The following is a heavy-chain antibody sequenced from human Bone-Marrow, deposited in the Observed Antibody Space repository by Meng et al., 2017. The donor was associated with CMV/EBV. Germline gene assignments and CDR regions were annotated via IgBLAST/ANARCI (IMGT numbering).Heavy chain of an antibody. Sequence: SETLSLTCTVSGGSISSSSYYWGWIRQPPGKGLEWIGSIYYSGSTYYNPSLKSRVTISVDTSKNQFSLKLSSVTAADTAVYYCARDPGVGLDYWGQGKRVTGSS. V-gene: IGHV4-39*07. CDR2: IYYSGST. D-gene: IGHD7-27*01. CDR1: GGSISSSSYY. CDR3: ARDPGVGLDY. J-gene: IGHJ4*02.